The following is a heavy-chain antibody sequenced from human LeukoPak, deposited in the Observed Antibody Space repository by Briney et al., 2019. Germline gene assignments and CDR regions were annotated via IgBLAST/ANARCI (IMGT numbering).Heavy chain of an antibody. Sequence: GGSLRLSCAASGFTFGSYAMHWVRQAPGKGLEWVAVISYDGSNKYYADSVKGRFTISRDNSKNTLYLQMNSLRAEDTAVYYCARDSSSWYYFDYWGQGTLVTVSS. CDR3: ARDSSSWYYFDY. V-gene: IGHV3-30-3*01. D-gene: IGHD6-13*01. CDR1: GFTFGSYA. CDR2: ISYDGSNK. J-gene: IGHJ4*02.